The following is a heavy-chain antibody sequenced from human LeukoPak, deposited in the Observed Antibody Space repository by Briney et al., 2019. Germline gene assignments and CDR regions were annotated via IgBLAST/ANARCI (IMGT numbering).Heavy chain of an antibody. V-gene: IGHV5-51*01. CDR3: ARHRPGYSGGPYYFDY. CDR2: IYLGDSDT. J-gene: IGHJ4*02. D-gene: IGHD5-12*01. CDR1: GYGFFSFNYW. Sequence: GESLKISCQGSGYGFFSFNYWIAWVRQMPGKGLEWVGVIYLGDSDTIYSPSFQGQVTISADESSNSAYLQWSSLKASDTAMYYCARHRPGYSGGPYYFDYWGQGTLVTVSS.